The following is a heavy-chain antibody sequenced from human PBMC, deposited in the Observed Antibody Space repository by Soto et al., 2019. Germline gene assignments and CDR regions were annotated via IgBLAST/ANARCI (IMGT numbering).Heavy chain of an antibody. V-gene: IGHV1-18*01. J-gene: IGHJ4*02. CDR2: ISTYNGKT. CDR1: GYTFSTYP. CDR3: ARDRVEAALGTFDQ. D-gene: IGHD6-13*01. Sequence: ASVKVSCKTSGYTFSTYPISWVRQAPGQGLEWVGWISTYNGKTNYGQKFQGRVTITTDTSTSTAYMDLRNLRSDDTAVYYCARDRVEAALGTFDQWGQGTLAPVSS.